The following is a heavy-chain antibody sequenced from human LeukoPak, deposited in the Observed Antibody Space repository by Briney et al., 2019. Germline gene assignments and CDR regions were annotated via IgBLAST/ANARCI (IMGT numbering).Heavy chain of an antibody. CDR1: GFTFSSAW. CDR3: TTDIVVVPALHYYYYMDV. J-gene: IGHJ6*03. CDR2: IKSKTDGGTT. V-gene: IGHV3-15*01. D-gene: IGHD2-2*01. Sequence: GGSLRLSCAASGFTFSSAWMSWVRQAPGKGLEWVGRIKSKTDGGTTDYAAPVKGRFTISRDDSKNTLYLQMNSLKTEDTAVYYCTTDIVVVPALHYYYYMDVWGKGTTVTISS.